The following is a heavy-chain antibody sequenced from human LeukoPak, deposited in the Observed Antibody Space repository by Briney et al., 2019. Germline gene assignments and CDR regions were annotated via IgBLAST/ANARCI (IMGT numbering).Heavy chain of an antibody. CDR3: ARSVVVIASYYFDY. CDR2: IYYSRST. J-gene: IGHJ4*02. CDR1: GGSISSYY. Sequence: SETLSLTCTVSGGSISSYYWSWIRQPPGKGLEWIGSIYYSRSTYYNPFLKSRVTISVDTSKNQFSLKLSSVTAAGTAVYYCARSVVVIASYYFDYWGQGTLVTVSS. V-gene: IGHV4-59*04. D-gene: IGHD2-21*01.